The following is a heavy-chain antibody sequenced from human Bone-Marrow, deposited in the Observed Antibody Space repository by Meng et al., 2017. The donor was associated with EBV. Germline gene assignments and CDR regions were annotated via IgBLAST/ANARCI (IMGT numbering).Heavy chain of an antibody. V-gene: IGHV3-21*01. CDR2: ISSSSSYI. Sequence: EVQMVASGGGLVKPGGSRRPSCAASGFTFSSYSMNWVRQAPGKGLEWVSSISSSSSYIYYADSVKGRFTISRDNAKNSLYLQMNSLRAEDTAVYYCASGLNMVRGLLGYWGQGTLVTVSS. J-gene: IGHJ4*02. CDR3: ASGLNMVRGLLGY. D-gene: IGHD3-10*01. CDR1: GFTFSSYS.